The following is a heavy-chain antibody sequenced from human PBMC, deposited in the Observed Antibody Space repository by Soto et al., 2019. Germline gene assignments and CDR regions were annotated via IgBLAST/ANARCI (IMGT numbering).Heavy chain of an antibody. V-gene: IGHV3-30*18. CDR3: AKDLAYERVRGVIIPYGMDV. Sequence: GGSLRLSCAASGFTFSSYGMHWVRQAPGKGLEWVAVISYDGSNKYYADSVKGRFTISRDNSKNTLYLQMNSLRAEDTAVYYCAKDLAYERVRGVIIPYGMDVWGQGTTVTVSS. CDR2: ISYDGSNK. D-gene: IGHD3-10*01. CDR1: GFTFSSYG. J-gene: IGHJ6*02.